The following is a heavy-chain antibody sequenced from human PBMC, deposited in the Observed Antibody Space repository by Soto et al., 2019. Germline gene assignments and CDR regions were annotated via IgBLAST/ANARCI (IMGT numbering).Heavy chain of an antibody. J-gene: IGHJ4*02. D-gene: IGHD5-12*01. CDR1: GFNYDDYA. CDR3: VRDQDEDSGYDLDYFDY. CDR2: ISWESGKI. V-gene: IGHV3-9*01. Sequence: PGGSLRLSCAASGFNYDDYAVHWVRQIPGKGLEWVSGISWESGKIGYADSVKGRFSISRDNAKNSLFLQMNSLRVEDTAFYFCVRDQDEDSGYDLDYFDYWGQGT.